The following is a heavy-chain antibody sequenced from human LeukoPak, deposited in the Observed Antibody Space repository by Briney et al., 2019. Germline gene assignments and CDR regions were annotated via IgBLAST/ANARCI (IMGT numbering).Heavy chain of an antibody. J-gene: IGHJ4*02. CDR3: ARDPPLLWFGGAYYFDY. D-gene: IGHD3-10*01. V-gene: IGHV1-2*02. CDR1: GYTFTGYY. CDR2: INPNSGGT. Sequence: GASVKVSCKASGYTFTGYYMHWVRQAPGQGLEWMGWINPNSGGTNYAQKFQGRVTMTRGTSISTAYMELRSLRSDDTAVYYCARDPPLLWFGGAYYFDYWGQGTLVTVSS.